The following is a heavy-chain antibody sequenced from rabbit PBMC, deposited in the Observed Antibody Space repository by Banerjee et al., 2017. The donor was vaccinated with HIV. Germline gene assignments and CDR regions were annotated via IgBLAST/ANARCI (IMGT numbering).Heavy chain of an antibody. J-gene: IGHJ4*01. D-gene: IGHD4-1*01. CDR2: ISGGSSGSA. CDR3: AREGWGVMGFNL. V-gene: IGHV1S40*01. CDR1: GFDFSSNA. Sequence: QSLEESGGDLVKPGASLTLTCTASGFDFSSNAMCWVRQAPGKGLEWIACISGGSSGSAYYASWAKGRFTISKTSLTTVTLQMTSLTAADTATYFCAREGWGVMGFNLWGPGTLVTVS.